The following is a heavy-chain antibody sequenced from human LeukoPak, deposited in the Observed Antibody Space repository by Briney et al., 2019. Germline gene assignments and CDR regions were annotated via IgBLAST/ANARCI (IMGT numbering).Heavy chain of an antibody. D-gene: IGHD3-22*01. J-gene: IGHJ4*02. CDR1: GFTFSSYE. Sequence: PGGSLRLSCAASGFTFSSYEMNWVRQALGKGLEWVSYISSSGSTIYYADSVKGRFTISRDNAKNSLYLQMNSLRAEDTAVYYCARDLLVVAPADYWGQGTLVTVSS. CDR3: ARDLLVVAPADY. V-gene: IGHV3-48*03. CDR2: ISSSGSTI.